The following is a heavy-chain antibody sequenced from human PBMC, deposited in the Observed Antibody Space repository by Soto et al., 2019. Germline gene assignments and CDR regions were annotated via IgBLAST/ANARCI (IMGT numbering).Heavy chain of an antibody. CDR2: ISSRSDI. Sequence: GGSLRLSCVGSGFTFITYSINWVRQAPGKGLEWVSSISSRSDIYYADSVKGRFTISRDNAKNSVSLQMNSLRAEDTAVYYCAREYTAWPLAYGLDVWGQGTTVTVS. V-gene: IGHV3-21*01. D-gene: IGHD2-2*02. CDR3: AREYTAWPLAYGLDV. CDR1: GFTFITYS. J-gene: IGHJ6*02.